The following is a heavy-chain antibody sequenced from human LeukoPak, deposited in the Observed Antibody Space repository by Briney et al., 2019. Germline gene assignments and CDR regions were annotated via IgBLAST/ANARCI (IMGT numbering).Heavy chain of an antibody. V-gene: IGHV4-39*01. CDR3: ARHVNWKGAFGI. J-gene: IGHJ3*02. CDR2: IYYSGDT. D-gene: IGHD1-20*01. CDR1: GGSIANSRYC. Sequence: SETLSLTCTVSGGSIANSRYCWGWIRQPPGKNLEWIARIYYSGDTHYNPSLKSRVTISVDTSKNQFSLKLSSVTAADTAVYYCARHVNWKGAFGIWGQGTMVTVSS.